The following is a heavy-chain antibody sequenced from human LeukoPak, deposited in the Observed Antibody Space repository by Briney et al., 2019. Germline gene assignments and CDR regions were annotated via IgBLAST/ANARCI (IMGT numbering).Heavy chain of an antibody. V-gene: IGHV1-24*01. CDR1: GYTLTELS. J-gene: IGHJ4*02. CDR2: FDPEDGET. Sequence: ASVKVSCKASGYTLTELSMHWVRQAPGKGLEWMGGFDPEDGETIYAQKFQGRVTMTEDTSTDTAYMELSSLRSEDTAVYYCATLKLDYYDSSGYFDYWGQGTLVTVSS. CDR3: ATLKLDYYDSSGYFDY. D-gene: IGHD3-22*01.